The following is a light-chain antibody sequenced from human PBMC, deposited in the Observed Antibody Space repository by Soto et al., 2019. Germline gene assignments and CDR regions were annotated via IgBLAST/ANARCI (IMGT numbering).Light chain of an antibody. V-gene: IGKV3-15*01. CDR2: GAS. Sequence: EIVMTQSPATLSVSPGERATLSCRASQSVSSNLAWYQQKPGQAPRLLIYGASTRATGIPARFSGSGSGTEFNLTISSLQSEDFAVYYCQQYHNWPTWTFGQGTKVEIK. CDR3: QQYHNWPTWT. CDR1: QSVSSN. J-gene: IGKJ1*01.